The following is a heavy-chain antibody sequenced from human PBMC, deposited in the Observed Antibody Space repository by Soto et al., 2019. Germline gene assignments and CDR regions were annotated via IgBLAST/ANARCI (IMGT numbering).Heavy chain of an antibody. J-gene: IGHJ4*02. D-gene: IGHD2-2*01. CDR1: GASISSYY. CDR3: ARQRDQYCDSISCHNPYYFDS. Sequence: PSETLSLTCTVSGASISSYYWSWIRQSPGKGLEWIGYIYYSGSTNYNPSLKSRVTVSLDTSKNQFSLKLSSVTAADTAVYYCARQRDQYCDSISCHNPYYFDSWGQGTLVTVSS. V-gene: IGHV4-59*08. CDR2: IYYSGST.